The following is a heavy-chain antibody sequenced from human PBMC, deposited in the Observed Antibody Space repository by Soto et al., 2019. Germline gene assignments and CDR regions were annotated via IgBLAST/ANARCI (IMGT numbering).Heavy chain of an antibody. Sequence: GASVKVSCKASGYTFTSYGISWVRQAPGQGLEGMGWISAYNGNTNYAQKLQGRVTMTTDTSTSTAYMELRSLRSDDTAVYYCGCGYSYVSFDYWGQGTLVTVSS. CDR2: ISAYNGNT. CDR1: GYTFTSYG. V-gene: IGHV1-18*01. D-gene: IGHD5-18*01. CDR3: GCGYSYVSFDY. J-gene: IGHJ4*02.